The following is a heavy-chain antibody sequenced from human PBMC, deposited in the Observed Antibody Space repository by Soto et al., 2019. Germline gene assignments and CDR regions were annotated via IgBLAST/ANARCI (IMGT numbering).Heavy chain of an antibody. D-gene: IGHD2-15*01. CDR2: IKTKAKSYAT. CDR1: GFTFSGSD. CDR3: METFTPMDV. V-gene: IGHV3-73*01. J-gene: IGHJ6*04. Sequence: GGSLRLSCAASGFTFSGSDIHWVRQASGKGLEWVGHIKTKAKSYATENAASVRGRFTISRDDSKNTAYLQMASLKTEDTAVYYCMETFTPMDVWGKGTTVTAPQ.